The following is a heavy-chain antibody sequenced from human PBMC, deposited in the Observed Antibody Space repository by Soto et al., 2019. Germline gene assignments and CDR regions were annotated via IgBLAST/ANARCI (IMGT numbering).Heavy chain of an antibody. CDR1: GFTFSSNA. CDR3: AKDRNAVINYYNYDGMDV. Sequence: GGSLRLSCVVYGFTFSSNAMTWVRQAPGKGLEWVSAISDTGGGTYYADSVKGRFTISRDNSKNTLYLQMNSLRADDTAVYYCAKDRNAVINYYNYDGMDVWGQGTTVTVSS. CDR2: ISDTGGGT. J-gene: IGHJ6*02. D-gene: IGHD2-21*01. V-gene: IGHV3-23*01.